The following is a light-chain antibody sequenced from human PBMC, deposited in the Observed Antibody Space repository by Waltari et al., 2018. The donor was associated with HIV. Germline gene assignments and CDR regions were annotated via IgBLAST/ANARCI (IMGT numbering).Light chain of an antibody. J-gene: IGLJ3*02. V-gene: IGLV2-14*01. CDR2: EVT. Sequence: QSALTQPASVSGSPGQSVTIPCPGTHRDPGHYKSVSWFQHHPGQAPKLLIFEVTHRPSGISNRFSAAKSGKTAALTISGLQADDEADYYCSSYMTSRTWVFGGGTRLTVL. CDR1: HRDPGHYKS. CDR3: SSYMTSRTWV.